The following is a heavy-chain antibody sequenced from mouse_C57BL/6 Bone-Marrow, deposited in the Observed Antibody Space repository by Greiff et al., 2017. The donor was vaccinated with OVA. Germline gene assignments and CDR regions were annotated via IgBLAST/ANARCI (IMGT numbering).Heavy chain of an antibody. J-gene: IGHJ3*01. Sequence: QVQLQQPGAELVMPGASVKLSCKASGYTFTSYGISWVKQRTGQGLEWIGEIYPRSGNTYYNEKFKGKATLTADKSSSTAYMELRSLTSEDSAVYFCARPYYAWFAYWGQGTLVTVSA. CDR1: GYTFTSYG. D-gene: IGHD1-1*01. CDR3: ARPYYAWFAY. CDR2: IYPRSGNT. V-gene: IGHV1-81*01.